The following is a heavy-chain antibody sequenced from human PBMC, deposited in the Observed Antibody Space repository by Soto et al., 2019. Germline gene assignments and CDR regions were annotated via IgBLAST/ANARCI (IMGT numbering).Heavy chain of an antibody. Sequence: EVQLLESGGGLVQPGGSLRLSCAASGFTFSSYAMTWVRQAPGKGLEWVSAINTGGGSTYYADSVKGRFTISRDNSKNTLYLQMNSLRAEDTAVYYCAKLGTNYYFDYWGQGTLATVSS. J-gene: IGHJ4*02. CDR2: INTGGGST. V-gene: IGHV3-23*01. CDR3: AKLGTNYYFDY. CDR1: GFTFSSYA.